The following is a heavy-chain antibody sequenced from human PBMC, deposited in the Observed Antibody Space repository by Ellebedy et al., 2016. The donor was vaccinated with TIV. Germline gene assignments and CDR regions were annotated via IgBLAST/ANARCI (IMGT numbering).Heavy chain of an antibody. CDR2: ISGSGGTT. J-gene: IGHJ4*02. CDR1: GFTFSSYA. Sequence: GESLKISCAASGFTFSSYAMSWVRQAPGKGLEWVSAISGSGGTTYYADSVMGRFTISRDNSKNTLYLQMTSLRAEDTAVYYCAKDRESSAYYFSYYCHYWGQGTLVTVSS. D-gene: IGHD3-22*01. V-gene: IGHV3-23*01. CDR3: AKDRESSAYYFSYYCHY.